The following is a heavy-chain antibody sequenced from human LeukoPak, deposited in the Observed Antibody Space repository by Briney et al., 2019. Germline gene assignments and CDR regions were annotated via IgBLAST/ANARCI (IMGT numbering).Heavy chain of an antibody. CDR3: ARESAVGTVTAYFDY. V-gene: IGHV1-2*02. J-gene: IGHJ4*02. Sequence: ASVKVSCKASGYTFRGHYIHWLRQAPGQGLEWMGWINPNSGGTNYAQKFQGRVTMTRDTSISTAYMELSRLRSDDTAVYYCARESAVGTVTAYFDYWGQGTLVTVSP. CDR2: INPNSGGT. CDR1: GYTFRGHY. D-gene: IGHD2-21*02.